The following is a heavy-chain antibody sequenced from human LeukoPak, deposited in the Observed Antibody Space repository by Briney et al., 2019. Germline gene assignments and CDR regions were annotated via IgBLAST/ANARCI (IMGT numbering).Heavy chain of an antibody. D-gene: IGHD1-7*01. Sequence: SETLSLTCTVSSGSISSSSYYWGWLRQPPGKGLEWIGSIYYSGSTYYNPSLKSRVTISVDTSKNQFSLKLSSVTAADTAVYYCARHHVGGTYYFDYWGQGTLVSVSS. V-gene: IGHV4-39*01. CDR2: IYYSGST. J-gene: IGHJ4*02. CDR1: SGSISSSSYY. CDR3: ARHHVGGTYYFDY.